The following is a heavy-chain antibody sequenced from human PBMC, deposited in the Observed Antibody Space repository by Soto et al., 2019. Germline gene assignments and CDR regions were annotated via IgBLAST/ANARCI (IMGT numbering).Heavy chain of an antibody. D-gene: IGHD4-17*01. J-gene: IGHJ2*01. V-gene: IGHV3-21*01. CDR1: GFTFSSYS. CDR3: ARSLKDYEEADSPNWYFDL. CDR2: ISSSSSYI. Sequence: PGGSLRLSCAASGFTFSSYSMNWVRQAPGKGLEWVSSISSSSSYIYYADSVKGRFTISRDNAKNSLYLQMNSLRAEDTAVYYCARSLKDYEEADSPNWYFDLWGRGTLVTVSS.